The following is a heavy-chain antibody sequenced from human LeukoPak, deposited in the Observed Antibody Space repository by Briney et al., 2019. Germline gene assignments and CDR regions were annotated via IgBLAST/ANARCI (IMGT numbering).Heavy chain of an antibody. Sequence: PSETLSLTCTVSGGSISSYYWSWIRQPPGKGLEWIGYIYYSGSTNYNPSLKSRVTISVDTSKNQFSLKLSSVTAADTAVYYCARPALGYCSGGSCYYDAFDIWGQGTMVTVSS. D-gene: IGHD2-15*01. J-gene: IGHJ3*02. V-gene: IGHV4-59*01. CDR3: ARPALGYCSGGSCYYDAFDI. CDR2: IYYSGST. CDR1: GGSISSYY.